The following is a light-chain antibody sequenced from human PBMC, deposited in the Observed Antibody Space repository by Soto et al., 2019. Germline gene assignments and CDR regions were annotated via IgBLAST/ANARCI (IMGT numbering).Light chain of an antibody. CDR3: WSYAGSYTWV. Sequence: QSALTQPRSLSGSPGQSVTISCTGTSSDVGAYNYVSWYQQHPGKARKLMIYDVSKRPSGVPDRFSGSKSGNTASLAISGHQGGDEAEYYCWSYAGSYTWVFGGGTKLTVL. J-gene: IGLJ3*02. CDR2: DVS. V-gene: IGLV2-11*01. CDR1: SSDVGAYNY.